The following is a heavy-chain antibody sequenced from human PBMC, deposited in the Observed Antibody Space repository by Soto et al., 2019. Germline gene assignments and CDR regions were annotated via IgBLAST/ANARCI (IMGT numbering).Heavy chain of an antibody. J-gene: IGHJ4*02. Sequence: SGPTLVNPTQTLTLTCTFSGFSFSTSQVGVGWIRQPPGKAQEWLAIIYWDDDKRYSPSLRSRLTITKDTSKNQVVLTMTNMEPVDTATYFCAHRPGGYMSGWDNGYFDYWGRGALVTVSS. CDR2: IYWDDDK. V-gene: IGHV2-5*02. D-gene: IGHD6-19*01. CDR3: AHRPGGYMSGWDNGYFDY. CDR1: GFSFSTSQVG.